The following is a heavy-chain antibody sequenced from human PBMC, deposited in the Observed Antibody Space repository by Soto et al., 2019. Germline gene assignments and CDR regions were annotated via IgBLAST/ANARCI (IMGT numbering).Heavy chain of an antibody. CDR1: GGTFSSYA. V-gene: IGHV1-69*13. CDR2: IIPIFGTA. CDR3: APMVRGPEVWLGY. D-gene: IGHD3-10*01. J-gene: IGHJ4*02. Sequence: ASVKVSCKASGGTFSSYAISWVRQAPGQGLEWMGGIIPIFGTANYAQKYQGRVTITADESTSTAYMELSSLRSEDTAVYYCAPMVRGPEVWLGYWGQGTLVTVSS.